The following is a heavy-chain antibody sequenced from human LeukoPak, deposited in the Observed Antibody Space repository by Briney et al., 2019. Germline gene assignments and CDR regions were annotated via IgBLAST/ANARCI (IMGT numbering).Heavy chain of an antibody. CDR3: ARSYASYYYYMDV. Sequence: SETLSLTCTVSGGSISSSSYYWGWIRQPPGKGLDWIGSIYYSGSTYYNPSLKSRVTISVDTSKNQFSLKLSSVTAADTAVYYCARSYASYYYYMDVWGKGTTVTVSS. V-gene: IGHV4-39*07. CDR2: IYYSGST. D-gene: IGHD3-16*01. CDR1: GGSISSSSYY. J-gene: IGHJ6*03.